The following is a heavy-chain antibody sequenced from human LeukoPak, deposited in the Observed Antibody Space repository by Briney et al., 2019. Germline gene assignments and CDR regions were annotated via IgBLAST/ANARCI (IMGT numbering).Heavy chain of an antibody. D-gene: IGHD3-3*01. Sequence: GGSLRLSCAASGFTFSSYAMSWVRQAPGKGLEWVSAISGSGGSTYYADSVKGRFTISRDNSKNTLYLQMNSLRAEDTAVYYCAGRLLEWSPSYYYYYYMDVWGKGTTVTVSS. V-gene: IGHV3-23*01. CDR2: ISGSGGST. CDR3: AGRLLEWSPSYYYYYYMDV. CDR1: GFTFSSYA. J-gene: IGHJ6*03.